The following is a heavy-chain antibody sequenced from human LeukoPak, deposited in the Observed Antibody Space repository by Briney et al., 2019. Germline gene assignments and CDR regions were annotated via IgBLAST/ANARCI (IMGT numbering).Heavy chain of an antibody. Sequence: PSETLSLTCTVSGGSISSSSYYWGWIRQPPGKGLEWIGSIYYSGSTYYNPSLKSRVTISVDTSKNQFSLKLSSVTAADTAVYYCARLTLQQLPKAQYWYYYYYYYMDVWGKGTTVTVSS. CDR3: ARLTLQQLPKAQYWYYYYYYYMDV. V-gene: IGHV4-39*07. D-gene: IGHD6-13*01. CDR2: IYYSGST. J-gene: IGHJ6*03. CDR1: GGSISSSSYY.